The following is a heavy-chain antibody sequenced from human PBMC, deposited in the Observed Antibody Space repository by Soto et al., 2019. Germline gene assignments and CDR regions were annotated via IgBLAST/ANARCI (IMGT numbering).Heavy chain of an antibody. V-gene: IGHV3-30*18. CDR2: ISYDGNNK. CDR3: AKGGSGNYLTYYYYYGMDV. CDR1: GFSLSNNG. Sequence: LRLSCAASGFSLSNNGMHWVRQAPGKGLEWVAVISYDGNNKYYADSVKGRFTISRDNSKNTVYLEMNNLRAEDTAMYYCAKGGSGNYLTYYYYYGMDVWGQGTTVTVSS. J-gene: IGHJ6*02. D-gene: IGHD3-22*01.